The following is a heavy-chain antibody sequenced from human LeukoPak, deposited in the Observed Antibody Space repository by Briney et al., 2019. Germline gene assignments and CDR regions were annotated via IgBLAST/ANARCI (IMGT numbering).Heavy chain of an antibody. CDR3: ARLAVAGPGSFDY. J-gene: IGHJ4*02. CDR1: GGSISSYY. D-gene: IGHD6-19*01. CDR2: IYYSGST. V-gene: IGHV4-59*08. Sequence: PSETLSLTCTVSGGSISSYYWSWIRQPPGKGLEWIGYIYYSGSTNYNPSLKSQVTISVDTSKNQFSLKLSSVTAADTAVYYCARLAVAGPGSFDYWGQGTLVTVSS.